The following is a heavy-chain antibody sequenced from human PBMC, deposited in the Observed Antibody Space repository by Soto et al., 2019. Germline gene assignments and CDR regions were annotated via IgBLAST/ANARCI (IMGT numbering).Heavy chain of an antibody. CDR2: IHSSSSWE. D-gene: IGHD3-3*01. J-gene: IGHJ6*04. Sequence: EVQLVESGGGLVQPGGSLKLSCAASGFTFSTHSMNWVRQAPGRGLEWVSYIHSSSSWEVYADSVRGRFTDARDNAKNSLYLQMTSLSAEDTAVYYCVFDFWLVPTVWGKGTPVTVSS. CDR1: GFTFSTHS. V-gene: IGHV3-48*01. CDR3: VFDFWLVPTV.